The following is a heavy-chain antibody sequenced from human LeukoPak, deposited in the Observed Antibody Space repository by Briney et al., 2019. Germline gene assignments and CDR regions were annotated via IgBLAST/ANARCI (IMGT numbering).Heavy chain of an antibody. CDR2: IYHSGST. J-gene: IGHJ4*02. V-gene: IGHV4-4*02. CDR3: ASGLLYISGWTFDY. Sequence: PSGTLALTCAVSGGSIRSSNWWSWVRQPPGKGLEWIGEIYHSGSTNYNPSLESRLTMPVDKSKNLYSLKLTSVTAADTAVYYCASGLLYISGWTFDYWGQGTLVTVSS. D-gene: IGHD6-19*01. CDR1: GGSIRSSNW.